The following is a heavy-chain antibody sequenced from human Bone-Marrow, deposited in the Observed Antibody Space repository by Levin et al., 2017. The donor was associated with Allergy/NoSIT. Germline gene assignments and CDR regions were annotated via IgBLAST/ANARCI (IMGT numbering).Heavy chain of an antibody. CDR2: IYHSGST. CDR3: ASLSPAAMGGFFDY. D-gene: IGHD2-2*01. J-gene: IGHJ4*02. CDR1: GGSISSSNW. V-gene: IGHV4-4*02. Sequence: PSETLSLTCAVSGGSISSSNWWSWVRQPPGKGLEWIGEIYHSGSTNYNPSLKSRVTISVDKSKNQFSLKLSSVTAADTAVYYCASLSPAAMGGFFDYWGQGTLVTVSS.